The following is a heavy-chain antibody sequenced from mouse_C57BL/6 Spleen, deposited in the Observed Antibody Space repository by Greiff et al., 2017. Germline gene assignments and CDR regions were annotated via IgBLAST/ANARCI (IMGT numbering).Heavy chain of an antibody. CDR1: GFTFSSYA. CDR3: ARDDRYAMDY. J-gene: IGHJ4*01. V-gene: IGHV5-4*01. CDR2: ISDGGSYT. Sequence: DVMLVESGGGLVKPGGSLKLSCAASGFTFSSYAMSWVRQTPEKRLEWVATISDGGSYTYYPDNVKGRFTISRDNAKNNLYLQMSHLKSEDTAMYYCARDDRYAMDYWGQGTSVTVSS.